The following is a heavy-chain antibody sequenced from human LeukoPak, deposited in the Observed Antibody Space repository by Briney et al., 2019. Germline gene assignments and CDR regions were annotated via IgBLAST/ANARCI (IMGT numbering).Heavy chain of an antibody. CDR3: ARGRPYYYDSSAHAFDI. D-gene: IGHD3-22*01. V-gene: IGHV3-7*01. J-gene: IGHJ3*02. Sequence: GGSLRLSCAASRFTFTDFWMTWVRQAPGKGLERVANINQDGSEKYYVDSVKGRFTISRDNSKNTLYLQMNSLRAEDTAVYYCARGRPYYYDSSAHAFDIWGQGTMVTVSS. CDR1: RFTFTDFW. CDR2: INQDGSEK.